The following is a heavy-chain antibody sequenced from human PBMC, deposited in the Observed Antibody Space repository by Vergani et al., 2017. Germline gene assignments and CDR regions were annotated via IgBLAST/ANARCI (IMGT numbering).Heavy chain of an antibody. J-gene: IGHJ5*02. D-gene: IGHD3-3*01. CDR2: ISWNSKSE. Sequence: EVHLVESGGDLVEPGRSLRLSCAASGFIFDDYAMHWVRQVPGKGLEWVSGISWNSKSEAYADSVKGRFAISRDNAKNSLYLQMNSLRPEDTAVYYCVRGGRGDHGDFWSRLGPWGQGLLVSVSS. CDR1: GFIFDDYA. V-gene: IGHV3-9*01. CDR3: VRGGRGDHGDFWSRLGP.